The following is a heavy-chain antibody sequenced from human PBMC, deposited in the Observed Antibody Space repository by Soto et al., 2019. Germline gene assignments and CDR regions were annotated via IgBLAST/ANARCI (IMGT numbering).Heavy chain of an antibody. D-gene: IGHD7-27*01. V-gene: IGHV3-9*01. CDR1: GFTFDDYA. CDR2: ISWNSGRI. Sequence: GGSVRLSCAASGFTFDDYAMHCVRQAPGKGLEWVSGISWNSGRIGYADSVKGRFTISRDNAKNSLSLQMNSLRAEDTALYYCAKDVNWDKGPLDSWRQGTLVTV. CDR3: AKDVNWDKGPLDS. J-gene: IGHJ4*02.